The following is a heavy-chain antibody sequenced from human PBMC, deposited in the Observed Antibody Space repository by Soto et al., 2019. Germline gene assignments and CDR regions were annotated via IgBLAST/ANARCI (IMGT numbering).Heavy chain of an antibody. CDR1: GLTVSGKKY. V-gene: IGHV3-53*01. J-gene: IGHJ3*01. Sequence: DVQLVESGGGLIQPGESLRLSCAAFGLTVSGKKYVAWVRQAPGKGLEWVSALYDVDGTYYADSLKGRFTTSTDSSKTTVYLQMNDLRPDVTAVYYCATWHEREHAYDVWGQGTTVTVSS. CDR2: LYDVDGT. D-gene: IGHD1-1*01. CDR3: ATWHEREHAYDV.